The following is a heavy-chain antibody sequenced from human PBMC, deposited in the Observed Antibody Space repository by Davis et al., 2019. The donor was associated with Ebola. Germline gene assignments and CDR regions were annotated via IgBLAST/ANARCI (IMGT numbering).Heavy chain of an antibody. V-gene: IGHV4-59*08. D-gene: IGHD4-23*01. CDR1: GASIRSHY. Sequence: SETLSLTCTVSGASIRSHYWSWIRQPPGKGLEWIGYIYYTGTTNFNPFLKSRVTLSVHTSANKFSLKLSSVTAADTAVYYCARQESQLHRYYFDSWGQGTLVTVSS. CDR3: ARQESQLHRYYFDS. J-gene: IGHJ4*02. CDR2: IYYTGTT.